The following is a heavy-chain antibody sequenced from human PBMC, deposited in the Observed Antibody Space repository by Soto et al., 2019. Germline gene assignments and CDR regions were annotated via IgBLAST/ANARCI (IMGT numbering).Heavy chain of an antibody. D-gene: IGHD3-10*01. CDR3: ANYYGSGSPFDY. Sequence: PSETLSLTCTVSGGSISSSSYYWGWIRQPPGKGLEWIGSIYYSGSTYYNPSLKSRVTISVDTSKNQFSLKLSSVTAADTAVYYCANYYGSGSPFDYWGQGTLVTVSS. CDR1: GGSISSSSYY. V-gene: IGHV4-39*01. CDR2: IYYSGST. J-gene: IGHJ4*02.